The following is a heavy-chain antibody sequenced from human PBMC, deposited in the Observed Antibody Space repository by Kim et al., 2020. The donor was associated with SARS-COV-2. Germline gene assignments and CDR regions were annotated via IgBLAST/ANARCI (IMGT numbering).Heavy chain of an antibody. J-gene: IGHJ4*02. D-gene: IGHD3-3*01. Sequence: GGSLRLSCAASGFTFSSYAMSWVRQAPGKGLEWVSAISGSGGSTYYADSVKGRFTISRDNSKNTLYLQMNSLRAEDTALYYCAKDSRFGTNHRERKTIVGVVNRFDYWGQGTLVTVSS. CDR1: GFTFSSYA. V-gene: IGHV3-23*01. CDR2: ISGSGGST. CDR3: AKDSRFGTNHRERKTIVGVVNRFDY.